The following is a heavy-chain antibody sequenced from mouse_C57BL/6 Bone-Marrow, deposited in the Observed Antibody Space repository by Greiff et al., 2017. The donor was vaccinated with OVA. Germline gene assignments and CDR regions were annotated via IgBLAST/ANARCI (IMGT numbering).Heavy chain of an antibody. V-gene: IGHV14-4*01. D-gene: IGHD2-5*01. Sequence: EVQLQQSGAELVRPGASVKLSCTASGFNIKDDYMHWVKQRPEQGLEWIGWIDPENGDTEYASKFQGKATITADTSSNTAYLQLSSLTSEDTAVYYCKSSYYSNPCAYWGQGTLVTVSA. CDR3: KSSYYSNPCAY. CDR1: GFNIKDDY. CDR2: IDPENGDT. J-gene: IGHJ3*01.